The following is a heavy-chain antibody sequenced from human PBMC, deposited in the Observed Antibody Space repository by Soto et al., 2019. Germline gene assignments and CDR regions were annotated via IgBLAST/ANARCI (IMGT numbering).Heavy chain of an antibody. CDR2: ISGSGGST. CDR3: AKTMIVVVINDAFDI. D-gene: IGHD3-22*01. Sequence: GGSLRLSCAASGFTFSSYWMHWVRQAPGKGLVWVSAISGSGGSTYYADAVKGRFTISRDNSKNTLYLQMNSLRAEDTAVYYCAKTMIVVVINDAFDIWGQGTMVTVS. CDR1: GFTFSSYW. J-gene: IGHJ3*02. V-gene: IGHV3-23*01.